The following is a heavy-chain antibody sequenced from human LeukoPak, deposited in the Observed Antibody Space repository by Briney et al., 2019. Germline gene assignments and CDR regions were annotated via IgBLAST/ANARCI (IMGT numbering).Heavy chain of an antibody. J-gene: IGHJ4*02. CDR2: IRTSGTNT. Sequence: GGSLRLSCAASGFAFSSYSMHWVRQAPGKGLEWVSYIRTSGTNTDYTGSVKGRFTISRDNAKNSPYLQMNSLRAEDTAVYYCARMNYVSSGWGAPFDYWGQGTLVTVSS. V-gene: IGHV3-48*04. CDR3: ARMNYVSSGWGAPFDY. D-gene: IGHD1-7*01. CDR1: GFAFSSYS.